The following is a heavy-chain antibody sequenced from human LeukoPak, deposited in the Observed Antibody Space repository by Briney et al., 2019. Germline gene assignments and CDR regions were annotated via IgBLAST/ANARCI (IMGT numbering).Heavy chain of an antibody. Sequence: ASVKVSCKASGYTFTCYYMHWVRQAPGQGLEWMGWINPNSGGTNYAQKFQGRVTMTRDTSISTAYMELSRLRSDDTAVYYCASLTDIVVVPAAHGGVYYFDYWGHGTLVTVSS. V-gene: IGHV1-2*02. J-gene: IGHJ4*01. CDR2: INPNSGGT. D-gene: IGHD2-2*01. CDR3: ASLTDIVVVPAAHGGVYYFDY. CDR1: GYTFTCYY.